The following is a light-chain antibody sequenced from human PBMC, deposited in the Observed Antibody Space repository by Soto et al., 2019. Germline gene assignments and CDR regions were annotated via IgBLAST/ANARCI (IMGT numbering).Light chain of an antibody. CDR3: LQHNSYPT. CDR1: QGIRND. V-gene: IGKV1-17*01. J-gene: IGKJ5*01. Sequence: DIQMTQSPSSLSASVGDRVTITCRASQGIRNDLGWYQQKPGKAPKRLIYAASSLQSGVPSMFIGSKSGTAFTRAISSLQPEDFATYYWLQHNSYPTFGQGTRLEIK. CDR2: AAS.